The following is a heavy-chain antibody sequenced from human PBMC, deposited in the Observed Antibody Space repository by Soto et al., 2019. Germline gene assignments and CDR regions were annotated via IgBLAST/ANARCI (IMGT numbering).Heavy chain of an antibody. V-gene: IGHV3-23*01. CDR2: IGGSGGNT. D-gene: IGHD4-4*01. CDR3: ARVASDYINSGDH. Sequence: EVQLLESGGGLVQPGGSLRLSCAASGFIFNAYAMTWVRQAPGKGLEWVSAIGGSGGNTYYAASVKGRFTISRDNSQDTVDLEMNRLRVDDTAVYFCARVASDYINSGDHGGQGILVTV. J-gene: IGHJ4*02. CDR1: GFIFNAYA.